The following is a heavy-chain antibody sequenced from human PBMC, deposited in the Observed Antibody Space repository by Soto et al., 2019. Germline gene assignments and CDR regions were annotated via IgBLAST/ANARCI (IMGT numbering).Heavy chain of an antibody. CDR3: TTPTILWFGKLLLRPDSFHI. CDR1: GFTFSNTW. J-gene: IGHJ3*02. Sequence: PGGSLRLSCAASGFTFSNTWMSWVRQAPGKGLEWVGRIKSKTDGGTTDYAAPVKGRFTISRDDSKNTLYLQMNSLKTEDTAVYYCTTPTILWFGKLLLRPDSFHIPGQAIMVTV. D-gene: IGHD3-10*01. V-gene: IGHV3-15*01. CDR2: IKSKTDGGTT.